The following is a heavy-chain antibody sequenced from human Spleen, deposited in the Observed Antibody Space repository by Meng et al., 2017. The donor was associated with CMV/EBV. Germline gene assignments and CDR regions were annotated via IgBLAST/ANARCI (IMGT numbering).Heavy chain of an antibody. D-gene: IGHD2-15*01. J-gene: IGHJ5*02. V-gene: IGHV1-2*02. CDR2: INPNSGST. CDR3: ARGGVIPHTPDWFDP. Sequence: VRQAPGQGLEWMGWINPNSGSTNYAQKFQGRVTMTRDTSITTGYIELRRLKADDTAVYYCARGGVIPHTPDWFDPWGQGTLVTVSS.